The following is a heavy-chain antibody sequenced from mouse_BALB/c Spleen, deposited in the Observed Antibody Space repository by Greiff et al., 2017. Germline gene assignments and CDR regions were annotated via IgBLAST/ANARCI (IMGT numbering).Heavy chain of an antibody. CDR1: GDSITSGY. D-gene: IGHD1-1*01. Sequence: VQLQQSGPSLVKPSQTLSLTCSVTGDSITSGYWNWIRKFPGNKLEYMGYISYSGSTYYNPSLKSRISITRDTSKNQYYLQLNSVTTEDTATYYCARTYGSSFYYAMDYWGQGTSVTVSS. J-gene: IGHJ4*01. CDR3: ARTYGSSFYYAMDY. V-gene: IGHV3-8*02. CDR2: ISYSGST.